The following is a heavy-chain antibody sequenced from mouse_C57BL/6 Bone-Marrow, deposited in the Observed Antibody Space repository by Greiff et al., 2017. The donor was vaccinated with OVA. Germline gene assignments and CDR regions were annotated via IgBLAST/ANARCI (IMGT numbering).Heavy chain of an antibody. Sequence: VQLQQSGPGLAKPSQTLSLTCSVTGYSITSDYWNWSRKFPGNKLEYMGYISYSGSTYYNPSLKSRISITRDTSKNQYYLQLNSVTTEDTATYYCAREGLLWTYFDVWGTGTTVTVSS. V-gene: IGHV3-8*01. CDR2: ISYSGST. CDR3: AREGLLWTYFDV. CDR1: GYSITSDY. J-gene: IGHJ1*03. D-gene: IGHD2-1*01.